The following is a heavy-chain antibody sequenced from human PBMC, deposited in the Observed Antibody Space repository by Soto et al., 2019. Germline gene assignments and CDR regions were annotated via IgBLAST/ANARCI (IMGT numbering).Heavy chain of an antibody. J-gene: IGHJ5*02. D-gene: IGHD1-26*01. CDR1: GYSFSRYW. CDR3: ASHVSGNWFDP. Sequence: GESLKISCNASGYSFSRYWIGWVLQMPGKGLEWMGITNPGDSDTRYSPSFQGQVTISVDKSISTAYLQWSSLKASDTAMYYCASHVSGNWFDPWGQGTLVTVSS. CDR2: TNPGDSDT. V-gene: IGHV5-51*01.